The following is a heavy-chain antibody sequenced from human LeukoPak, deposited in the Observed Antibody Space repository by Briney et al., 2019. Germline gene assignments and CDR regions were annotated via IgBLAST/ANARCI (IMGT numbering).Heavy chain of an antibody. CDR3: ARSADIAAALYYYYYMDV. CDR2: INTNTGNP. CDR1: GYTFTSYA. Sequence: ASVKVSCKASGYTFTSYAMNWVRQAPGQGLEWMGWINTNTGNPTYAQGFTGRFVFSLDTSVSTAYLQISSLKAEDTPVYYCARSADIAAALYYYYYMDVWGKGTTVTVSS. D-gene: IGHD6-13*01. J-gene: IGHJ6*03. V-gene: IGHV7-4-1*02.